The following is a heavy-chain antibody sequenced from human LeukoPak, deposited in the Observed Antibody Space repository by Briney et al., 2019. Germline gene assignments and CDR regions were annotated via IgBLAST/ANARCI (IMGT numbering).Heavy chain of an antibody. V-gene: IGHV3-33*01. Sequence: GGSLRLSCAASGFTFSSYGMHWVRQAPGKGLEWVAVIWYDGSNKYYADSVKGRFTISRDNSKNTLYLQMNGLRAEDTAVYYCARDPYYDSSGYWHYYYGMDVWGQGTTVTVSS. CDR3: ARDPYYDSSGYWHYYYGMDV. CDR1: GFTFSSYG. D-gene: IGHD3-22*01. CDR2: IWYDGSNK. J-gene: IGHJ6*02.